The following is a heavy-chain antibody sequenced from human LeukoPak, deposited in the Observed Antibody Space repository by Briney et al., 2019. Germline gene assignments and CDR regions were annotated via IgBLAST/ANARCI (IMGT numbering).Heavy chain of an antibody. J-gene: IGHJ6*03. CDR3: ARGPCSSTSWPPCYYYYMGV. CDR2: IYYSGST. V-gene: IGHV4-59*01. CDR1: GGSISSYY. D-gene: IGHD2-2*01. Sequence: SSETLSLTCTVSGGSISSYYWSWIRQPPGKGLEWIGYIYYSGSTNYNPSLKSRVTISVDTSKNQFSLKLSSVTAADTAVYYCARGPCSSTSWPPCYYYYMGVWGKGTTVTVSS.